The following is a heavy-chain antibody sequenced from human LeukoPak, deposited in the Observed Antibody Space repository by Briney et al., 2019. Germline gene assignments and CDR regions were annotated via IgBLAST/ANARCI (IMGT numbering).Heavy chain of an antibody. CDR3: AREGVLEMSYNTDV. J-gene: IGHJ6*03. V-gene: IGHV4-4*07. CDR1: GGSISSYY. D-gene: IGHD5-24*01. Sequence: PSETLSLTCTVSGGSISSYYWSWIRQPAGKGLEWIGRIYSSGSTNYNPSLKSRVTMSVDTSKNQFSLKLSSVTAADTAVYYCAREGVLEMSYNTDVWGKGTTVTVSS. CDR2: IYSSGST.